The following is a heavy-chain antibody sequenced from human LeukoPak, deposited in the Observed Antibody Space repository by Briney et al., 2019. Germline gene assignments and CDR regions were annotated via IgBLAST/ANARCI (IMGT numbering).Heavy chain of an antibody. CDR1: GFFFSAYQ. CDR3: ARGDSWYVGLEY. D-gene: IGHD6-13*01. CDR2: LDRNSGGT. V-gene: IGHV1-2*02. Sequence: ASVTHSSKASGFFFSAYQMHWLRQAPGQGLEWMGWLDRNSGGTNIGQKFQGRVTMTRDTSMTTVYMELIGLTSDDTAIYFCARGDSWYVGLEYWGPGDLGSVSS. J-gene: IGHJ4*02.